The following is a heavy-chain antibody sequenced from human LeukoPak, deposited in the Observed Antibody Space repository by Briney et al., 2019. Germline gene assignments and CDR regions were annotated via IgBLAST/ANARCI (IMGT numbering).Heavy chain of an antibody. CDR2: ITHSGGT. CDR1: GASISSSN. Sequence: SETLSLTCTVSGASISSSNWNWIRQPPGQGLEWLGYITHSGGTSYNPSLKSRITISMDTSKNHFSLKLTSVTAADTAFYYCARDSVYATNWYDPWGQGILVTVSS. D-gene: IGHD2-8*01. CDR3: ARDSVYATNWYDP. V-gene: IGHV4-59*01. J-gene: IGHJ5*01.